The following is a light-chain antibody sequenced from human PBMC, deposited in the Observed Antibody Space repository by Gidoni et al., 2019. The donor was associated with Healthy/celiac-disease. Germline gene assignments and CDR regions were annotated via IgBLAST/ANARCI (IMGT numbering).Light chain of an antibody. V-gene: IGKV1-27*01. Sequence: DIQTTQSPSSLSPSVGDRITITCRARQGISNYLAWYQQKPGKVPKLLIYAASTLQSGVPSRFSGSGSGTDFTLTISSLQPEDVATYYCQKYNSAPTWTFGQGTKVEIK. CDR3: QKYNSAPTWT. J-gene: IGKJ1*01. CDR2: AAS. CDR1: QGISNY.